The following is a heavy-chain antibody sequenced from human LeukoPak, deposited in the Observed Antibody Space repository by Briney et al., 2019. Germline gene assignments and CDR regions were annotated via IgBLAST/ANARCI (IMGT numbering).Heavy chain of an antibody. J-gene: IGHJ4*02. CDR1: GFTFSSYA. D-gene: IGHD4-17*01. CDR2: ISYDGSNK. Sequence: TGGSLRLSCAASGFTFSSYAMHWVRQAPGKGLEWVAVISYDGSNKYYADSVKGRFTISRDNSKNLPNSKNTLYLQMNSLRAEDTAVYYCARAVTTDYWGQGTLVTVSS. V-gene: IGHV3-30-3*01. CDR3: ARAVTTDY.